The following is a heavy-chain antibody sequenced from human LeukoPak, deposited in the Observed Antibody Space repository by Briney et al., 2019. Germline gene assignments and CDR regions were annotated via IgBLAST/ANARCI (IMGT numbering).Heavy chain of an antibody. Sequence: ASVTVSCKASGYTFTGYYMHWVRQAPGQGLEWMGWINPSSGGTKYAQKFKGRVTMTRDTSISTAYMELSRLRSDDTAVYYCARDPYDSSSYYYSYFDYWGQGTLVTVSS. CDR1: GYTFTGYY. V-gene: IGHV1-2*02. D-gene: IGHD3-22*01. CDR2: INPSSGGT. J-gene: IGHJ4*02. CDR3: ARDPYDSSSYYYSYFDY.